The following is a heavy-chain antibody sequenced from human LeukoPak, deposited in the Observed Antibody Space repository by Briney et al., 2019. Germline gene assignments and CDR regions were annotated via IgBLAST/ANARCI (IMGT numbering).Heavy chain of an antibody. CDR2: INPNSGGT. D-gene: IGHD3-9*01. V-gene: IGHV1-2*02. Sequence: ASVKVSCKASGYTFTGYYMHWVRQAPGQGLEWMGWINPNSGGTNYAQKFQGRVTMTRDTSISTAYMELSRLRSVDTAVYYCARGGELRLRYFDWYYYWGQGTLVTVSS. CDR1: GYTFTGYY. J-gene: IGHJ4*02. CDR3: ARGGELRLRYFDWYYY.